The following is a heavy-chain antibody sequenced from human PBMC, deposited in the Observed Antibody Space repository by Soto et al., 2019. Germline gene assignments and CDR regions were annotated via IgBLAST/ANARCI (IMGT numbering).Heavy chain of an antibody. Sequence: QVQLQQWGAGLLKPSETLSLTCAVYGGSFSGYYWSWIRQPPGRGLEWIGEINHSGSTNYNPSLKSRVTISVDTSKNEFSLKLSSVTAADTAVYYCATGWYFNWKPFDYWGQGTLVTVSP. CDR1: GGSFSGYY. D-gene: IGHD1-1*01. CDR2: INHSGST. CDR3: ATGWYFNWKPFDY. J-gene: IGHJ4*02. V-gene: IGHV4-34*01.